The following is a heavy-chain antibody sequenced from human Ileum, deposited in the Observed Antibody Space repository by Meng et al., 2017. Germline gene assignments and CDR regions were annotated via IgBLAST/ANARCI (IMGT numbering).Heavy chain of an antibody. J-gene: IGHJ4*02. CDR2: AST. V-gene: IGHV4-61*08. CDR1: GGSVSRAGYQ. CDR3: ARDHMGSLDY. Sequence: QLQESGPGLVRPSESLSLICTFSGGSVSRAGYQWGWIRQPPGKGLEWIGYASTNYNPSLKSRVTISLDTSRNQFSLSLSSVTAADTAVYYCARDHMGSLDYWGQGILVTVAS. D-gene: IGHD1-26*01.